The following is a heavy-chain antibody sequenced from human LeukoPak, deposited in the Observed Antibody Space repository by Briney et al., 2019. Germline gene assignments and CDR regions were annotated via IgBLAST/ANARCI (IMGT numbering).Heavy chain of an antibody. J-gene: IGHJ4*02. CDR1: GYTLTELS. CDR2: FDPEDGET. D-gene: IGHD2-2*01. V-gene: IGHV1-24*01. CDR3: ATNLPAAGYYFDY. Sequence: ASVKVSCKVSGYTLTELSMHWVRQAPGKGLEWMGDFDPEDGETIYAQKFQGRVTMTEDTSTDTAYMELSSLRSEDTAVYYCATNLPAAGYYFDYWGQGTLVTVSS.